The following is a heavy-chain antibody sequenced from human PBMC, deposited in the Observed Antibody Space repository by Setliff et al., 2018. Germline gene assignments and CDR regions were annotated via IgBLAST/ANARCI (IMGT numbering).Heavy chain of an antibody. D-gene: IGHD6-19*01. CDR1: GGSISSYY. Sequence: SSETLSLTCTVSGGSISSYYWSWIRQPPGKGLEWIAYIYYSGSTNYNPSLKSRVTISVDTSKNQFSLKLSSVTAADTAVYYCARVSQYSSGWYSYYYGMDVWGQGTTVTVSS. J-gene: IGHJ6*02. CDR2: IYYSGST. CDR3: ARVSQYSSGWYSYYYGMDV. V-gene: IGHV4-59*01.